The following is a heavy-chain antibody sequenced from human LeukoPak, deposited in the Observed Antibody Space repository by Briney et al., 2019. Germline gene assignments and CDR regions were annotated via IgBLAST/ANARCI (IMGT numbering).Heavy chain of an antibody. J-gene: IGHJ3*02. CDR1: GYTFTGYY. Sequence: GASVKVSCKASGYTFTGYYMHWVRQAPGQGLEWMGWINPNSGGTNYAQKFQGRVTMTRDTSISTAYMELSRLRSDDTAVYYCARERYSSSPRDAFDIWGQGTMVTVSS. CDR2: INPNSGGT. D-gene: IGHD6-13*01. V-gene: IGHV1-2*02. CDR3: ARERYSSSPRDAFDI.